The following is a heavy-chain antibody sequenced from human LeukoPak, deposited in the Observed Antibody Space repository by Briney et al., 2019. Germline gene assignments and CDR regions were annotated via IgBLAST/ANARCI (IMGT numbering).Heavy chain of an antibody. J-gene: IGHJ4*02. CDR3: ARDEVNCGFDY. CDR1: GGSISSGGYS. V-gene: IGHV3-23*01. CDR2: ISDSGSGT. D-gene: IGHD1-1*01. Sequence: ETLSLTCAVSGGSISSGGYSWSWIRQPPGKGLEWVSSISDSGSGTYYADSVKGRFTISRDNSKNTLYLQMNSLRAEDTAVYYCARDEVNCGFDYWGQGTLVTVSS.